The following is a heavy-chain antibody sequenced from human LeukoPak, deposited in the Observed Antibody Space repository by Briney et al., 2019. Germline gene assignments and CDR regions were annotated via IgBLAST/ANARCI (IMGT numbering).Heavy chain of an antibody. CDR2: ISWDGGST. D-gene: IGHD3-9*01. J-gene: IGHJ4*02. Sequence: GGSLRLSCAASGFTFDDYTMHWVRQAPGKGLEWVSLISWDGGSTYYADSVKGRFTISRDNSKNSLYLQMNSLRTEDTALYYCAKSETLGDILTGSPDCWGQGTLVTVSS. CDR3: AKSETLGDILTGSPDC. V-gene: IGHV3-43*01. CDR1: GFTFDDYT.